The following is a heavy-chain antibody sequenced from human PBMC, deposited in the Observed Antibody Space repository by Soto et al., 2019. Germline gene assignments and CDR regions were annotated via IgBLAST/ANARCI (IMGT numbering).Heavy chain of an antibody. CDR3: ASHPDSIVGATIFDY. CDR1: GGSISSSNW. V-gene: IGHV4-4*02. D-gene: IGHD1-26*01. CDR2: IYHSGST. J-gene: IGHJ4*02. Sequence: QVQLQESGPGLVKPSGTLSLTCAVSGGSISSSNWWSWVRQPPGKGLEWIGEIYHSGSTNYNPSLKSRVTILVDKSKNQFSLKLSSVTAADTAVYYCASHPDSIVGATIFDYWGQGTLVTVSS.